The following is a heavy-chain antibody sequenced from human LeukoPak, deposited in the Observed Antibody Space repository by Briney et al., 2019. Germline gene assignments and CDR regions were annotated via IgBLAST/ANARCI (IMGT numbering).Heavy chain of an antibody. CDR3: ARHEIGGDRSGWYIS. D-gene: IGHD6-13*01. CDR1: GYIFSNYW. V-gene: IGHV5-51*01. CDR2: IYPGDSQT. J-gene: IGHJ1*01. Sequence: GDSLKISCKASGYIFSNYWITWVRQMPGKGLEWMGTIYPGDSQTRYSPSFQGQVTISADRSIRTAYLHWSSLKASDTAMYYCARHEIGGDRSGWYISWGQGTLITVSS.